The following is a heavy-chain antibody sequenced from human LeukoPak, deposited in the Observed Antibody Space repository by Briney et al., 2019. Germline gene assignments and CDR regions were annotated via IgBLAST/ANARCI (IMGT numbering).Heavy chain of an antibody. D-gene: IGHD1-26*01. J-gene: IGHJ5*02. CDR2: IYYSGNT. Sequence: SETLSLTCTVSGGSISSYYWSWIRQPPGKGLEWIGYIYYSGNTNYNPSLKSRVTISVDTSKNQFSLKLSSVTAADTAVYYCARGIIVGATWGENDNWFDPWGQGTLVTVSS. V-gene: IGHV4-59*01. CDR3: ARGIIVGATWGENDNWFDP. CDR1: GGSISSYY.